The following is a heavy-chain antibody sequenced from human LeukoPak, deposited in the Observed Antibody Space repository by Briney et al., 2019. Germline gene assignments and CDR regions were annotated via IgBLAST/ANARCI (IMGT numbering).Heavy chain of an antibody. CDR3: MWISTGGY. J-gene: IGHJ4*02. CDR2: IYSGGGT. V-gene: IGHV3-53*01. CDR1: GSIVSSNS. D-gene: IGHD5-12*01. Sequence: GGSLRLSCSASGSIVSSNSLTWVRQPPGKGLEWVSVIYSGGGTYYADSVKGRFTISRDNSKNTVYLQMNSLRPEDTAVYYCMWISTGGYWGQGTLVTVS.